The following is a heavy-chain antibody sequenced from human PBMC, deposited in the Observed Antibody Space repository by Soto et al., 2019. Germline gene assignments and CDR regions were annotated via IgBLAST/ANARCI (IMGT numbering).Heavy chain of an antibody. V-gene: IGHV3-30*02. D-gene: IGHD5-18*01. J-gene: IGHJ4*02. CDR3: AKVPRGSNFGYYNF. CDR1: GITFSYYG. CDR2: VWKDGSNR. Sequence: GGSLRLSCAASGITFSYYGMHWVRQAPGKGLEWVAGVWKDGSNRYYVDSVKGRFTISRDNSKNTLYLQMNSLRDEDAAVYYCAKVPRGSNFGYYNFWGQGTLVTVSS.